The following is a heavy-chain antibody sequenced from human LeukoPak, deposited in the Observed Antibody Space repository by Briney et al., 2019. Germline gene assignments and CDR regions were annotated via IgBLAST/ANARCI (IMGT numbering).Heavy chain of an antibody. CDR2: INHSGST. CDR1: GGSFSGYY. D-gene: IGHD4-17*01. Sequence: PSETPSLTCAVYGGSFSGYYWSWIRQPPGKGLEWIGEINHSGSTNYNPSLKSRVTISVDASKNQFSLKLSSVTAADTAVYYCATYDGDYFDYWGQGTLVTVSS. J-gene: IGHJ4*02. CDR3: ATYDGDYFDY. V-gene: IGHV4-34*01.